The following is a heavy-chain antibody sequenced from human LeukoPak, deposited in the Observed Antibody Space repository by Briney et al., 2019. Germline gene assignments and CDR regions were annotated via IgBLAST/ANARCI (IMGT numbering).Heavy chain of an antibody. Sequence: GRSLRLSCAASGFTFDDYAMHWVRQAPGKGLEWVSSISSSSSYIYYADSVKGRFTISRDNAKNSLYLQMNSLRAEDTAVYYCARVDWEYSSSWYFDYWGQGTLVTVSS. CDR2: ISSSSSYI. J-gene: IGHJ4*02. V-gene: IGHV3-21*01. CDR1: GFTFDDYA. D-gene: IGHD6-13*01. CDR3: ARVDWEYSSSWYFDY.